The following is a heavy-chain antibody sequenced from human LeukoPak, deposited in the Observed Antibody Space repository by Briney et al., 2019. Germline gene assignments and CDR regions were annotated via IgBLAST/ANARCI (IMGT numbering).Heavy chain of an antibody. J-gene: IGHJ4*02. CDR2: IFYSGST. CDR3: ARLSPYLGSGSSAFPDDF. V-gene: IGHV4-39*01. D-gene: IGHD3-10*01. CDR1: GGPISGSPYY. Sequence: LETLSLTCAVSGGPISGSPYYWGGIRQPPGKGLEWIGRIFYSGSTFYNPSLKSRLTISVDTSKNQFSLKLSSLTAADTAVFYCARLSPYLGSGSSAFPDDFWGQGTLVTVSS.